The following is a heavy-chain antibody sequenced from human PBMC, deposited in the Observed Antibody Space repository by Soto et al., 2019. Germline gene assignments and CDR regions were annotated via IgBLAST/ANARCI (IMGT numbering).Heavy chain of an antibody. CDR2: IYYSGST. D-gene: IGHD3-22*01. V-gene: IGHV4-59*01. CDR1: GGSISSYY. CDR3: ARGGSYDSSGYYPIGWFDP. J-gene: IGHJ5*02. Sequence: SETLSLTCTVSGGSISSYYWSWIRQPPGKGLEWIGYIYYSGSTNYNPSLKSRVTISVDTSKNQFSLKLSSVTAADTAVYYCARGGSYDSSGYYPIGWFDPWGQGTLVTVSS.